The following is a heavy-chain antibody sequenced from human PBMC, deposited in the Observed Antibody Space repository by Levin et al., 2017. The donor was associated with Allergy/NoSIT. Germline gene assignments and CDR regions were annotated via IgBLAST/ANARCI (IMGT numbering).Heavy chain of an antibody. CDR2: ISHDGGNQ. J-gene: IGHJ4*02. CDR3: AKARSVCLSRDLDS. CDR1: GFTFSSYG. Sequence: GGSLRLSCAASGFTFSSYGMHWVRQAPGKGLEWVAVISHDGGNQYYTDSVKGRFAVSRDNSKNTVYLQMNSLRAEDTAVYYCAKARSVCLSRDLDSWGQGTVVTVSS. D-gene: IGHD5/OR15-5a*01. V-gene: IGHV3-30*18.